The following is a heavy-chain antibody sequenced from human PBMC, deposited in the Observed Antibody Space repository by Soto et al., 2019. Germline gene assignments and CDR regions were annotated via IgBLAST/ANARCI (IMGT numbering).Heavy chain of an antibody. CDR1: GGTFSSYA. V-gene: IGHV1-69*13. D-gene: IGHD3-10*01. J-gene: IGHJ6*02. CDR3: ARATGGGRWLGGYGRDV. Sequence: SVKVSCKASGGTFSSYALSWVRQAPGQGLEWMGGIIPIFGTANYAQKFQGRVTITADESTSTAYMELSSLRSEDTAVYYCARATGGGRWLGGYGRDVCGQGTTITVS. CDR2: IIPIFGTA.